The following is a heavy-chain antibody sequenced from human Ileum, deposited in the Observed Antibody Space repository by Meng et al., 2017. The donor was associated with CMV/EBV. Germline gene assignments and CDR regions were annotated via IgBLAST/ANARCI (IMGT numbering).Heavy chain of an antibody. J-gene: IGHJ4*02. D-gene: IGHD2-15*01. V-gene: IGHV3-30*04. CDR1: GFTRRSYG. CDR3: ASRYCSGGSCIPFDH. CDR2: ISHDGGNK. Sequence: SGFTRRSYGMHWVRQAPGKGLEWVAVISHDGGNKYYADSVKGRFTISRDDSKNTLYLEMNSLRPEDTAVYYCASRYCSGGSCIPFDHWGQGVLVTVSS.